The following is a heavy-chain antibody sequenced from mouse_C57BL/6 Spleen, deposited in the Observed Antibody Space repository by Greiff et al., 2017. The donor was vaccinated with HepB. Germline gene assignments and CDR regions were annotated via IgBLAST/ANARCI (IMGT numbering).Heavy chain of an antibody. J-gene: IGHJ3*01. Sequence: EVQLQQSGPELVKPGASVKISCKASGYTFTDYYMNWVKQSHGQGLEWIGEIYPKNGDTSYNQKFKGKATLTVDKSSSTAYMELRSLTSEDSAVYYCARGKRTCTAWFDYWGQGTPVTVSS. CDR1: GYTFTDYY. CDR3: ARGKRTCTAWFDY. D-gene: IGHD1-2*01. CDR2: IYPKNGDT. V-gene: IGHV1-26*01.